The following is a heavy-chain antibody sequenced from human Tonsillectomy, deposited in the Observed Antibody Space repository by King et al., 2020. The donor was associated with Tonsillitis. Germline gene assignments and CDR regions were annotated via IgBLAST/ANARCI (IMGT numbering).Heavy chain of an antibody. D-gene: IGHD3-16*01. CDR3: ARLMSYFDY. CDR1: GFPFSSYW. CDR2: INGDGSSI. V-gene: IGHV3-74*01. J-gene: IGHJ4*02. Sequence: VQLVESGGGLVQPGGSLRLSCAASGFPFSSYWMHWVRQVPGKGLVWVSRINGDGSSIKYADSVKGRFAISRDNAKNTLYLQMNSVKFEDTAVYYCARLMSYFDYWGQGTLVTVSS.